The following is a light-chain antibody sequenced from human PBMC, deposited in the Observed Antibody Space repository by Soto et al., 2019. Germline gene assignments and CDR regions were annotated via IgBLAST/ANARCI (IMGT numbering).Light chain of an antibody. J-gene: IGKJ4*01. Sequence: EIVLTQSPGTLSLSPGERATLSCRASQSVSSGYLAWYQQKPGQAPRLLMYGASSRATGIPDRFSGSGSGTDFTLTISRLEPEDFAVYYCQQYGSSPLTFCGGTKVEIK. CDR2: GAS. V-gene: IGKV3-20*01. CDR1: QSVSSGY. CDR3: QQYGSSPLT.